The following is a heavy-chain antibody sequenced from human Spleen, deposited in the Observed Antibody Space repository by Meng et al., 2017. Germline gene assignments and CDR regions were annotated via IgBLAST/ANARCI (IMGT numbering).Heavy chain of an antibody. J-gene: IGHJ4*02. Sequence: ASVKVSCKASGYTFTGYYMHWVRQAPGQGLEWMGRINPHSGSANYAQNFQGRVTMTRDTSISTAYVALSSLRSDDTAVYYCAREVRLPGIAAAGTDYWGQGTLVTVS. D-gene: IGHD6-13*01. CDR3: AREVRLPGIAAAGTDY. CDR2: INPHSGSA. V-gene: IGHV1-2*06. CDR1: GYTFTGYY.